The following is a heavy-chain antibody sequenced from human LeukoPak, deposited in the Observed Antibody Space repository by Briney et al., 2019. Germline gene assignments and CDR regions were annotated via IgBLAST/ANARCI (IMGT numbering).Heavy chain of an antibody. Sequence: GGSLRLSCAASGFTFSSYAMNWVRQAPGKGLEWVSSISASGGSTYYADSVKGRFTISRDNAQNSLYLQMNSLRAEDTAVYYCARTLTGTFDYWGQGTLVTVSS. D-gene: IGHD4-17*01. CDR3: ARTLTGTFDY. CDR1: GFTFSSYA. CDR2: ISASGGST. J-gene: IGHJ4*02. V-gene: IGHV3-23*01.